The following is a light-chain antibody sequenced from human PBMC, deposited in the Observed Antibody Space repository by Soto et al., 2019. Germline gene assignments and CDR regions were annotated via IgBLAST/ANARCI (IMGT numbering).Light chain of an antibody. J-gene: IGLJ1*01. V-gene: IGLV1-40*01. CDR1: SSNIGAGYD. CDR3: QSYDSSPSAYV. CDR2: GNS. Sequence: QSVLAQPPSVSGAPGQKVTISCTGSSSNIGAGYDLHWYQQLPGTAPKLLLYGNSNRPSGVPDRFSGSKSGTSASLAITGLQAEDEADYYCQSYDSSPSAYVFXTGTKVTVL.